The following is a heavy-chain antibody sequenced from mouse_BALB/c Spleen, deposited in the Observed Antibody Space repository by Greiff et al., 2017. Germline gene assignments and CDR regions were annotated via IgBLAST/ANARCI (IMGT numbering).Heavy chain of an antibody. V-gene: IGHV2-2*02. CDR2: IWGGGST. J-gene: IGHJ3*01. CDR1: GFSLTSYG. D-gene: IGHD1-1*01. Sequence: QVHVKQSGPGLVQPSQSLSITCTVSGFSLTSYGVNWVRQSPGKGLEWLGVIWGGGSTDYNAAFISRLSISKYNSKSQVFFKMNSLQANDTAIYYCARNAVLRSWFAYWGQGTLVTVSA. CDR3: ARNAVLRSWFAY.